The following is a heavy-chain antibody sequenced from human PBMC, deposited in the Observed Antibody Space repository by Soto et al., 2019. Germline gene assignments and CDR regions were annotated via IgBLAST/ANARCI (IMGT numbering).Heavy chain of an antibody. D-gene: IGHD3-3*01. CDR3: ATSNNRKSRLRFLEPSFDY. J-gene: IGHJ4*02. V-gene: IGHV3-23*01. CDR1: GFTFSSYA. CDR2: ISGSGGST. Sequence: GGSLRLSCAASGFTFSSYAMSWVRQAPGKGLEWVSAISGSGGSTYYADSVKGRFTISRDNSKNTLYLQMNSLRAEDTAVYYCATSNNRKSRLRFLEPSFDYWGQGTLVTVSS.